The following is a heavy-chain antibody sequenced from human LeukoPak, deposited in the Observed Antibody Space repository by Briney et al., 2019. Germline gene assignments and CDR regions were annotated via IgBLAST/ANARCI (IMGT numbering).Heavy chain of an antibody. Sequence: SVTVSCTASGGTFSSYAISWVRQAPGQGLEWMGRIIPILGIATYAQKFQGRVTITADKSTSTAYMELSSLRSEDTAVYYCARGATILRRDTHYYYYGMDVWGQGTTVTVSS. D-gene: IGHD5-12*01. CDR2: IIPILGIA. J-gene: IGHJ6*02. CDR3: ARGATILRRDTHYYYYGMDV. V-gene: IGHV1-69*04. CDR1: GGTFSSYA.